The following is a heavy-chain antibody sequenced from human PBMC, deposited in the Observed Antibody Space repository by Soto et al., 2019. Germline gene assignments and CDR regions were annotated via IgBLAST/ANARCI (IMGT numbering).Heavy chain of an antibody. CDR1: GFTFNNYA. V-gene: IGHV3-23*01. J-gene: IGHJ4*02. Sequence: EVQLLESGGGLVQPGGAPRLSCAASGFTFNNYAMTWVRQAPGKGLEWVSAISGGGDTTSYADSLKGRFTVSRDGSKNTLYLPMSSLRAEDTALYYCAKGRGGSGSLTPRVDFWGQGTLVTVSS. D-gene: IGHD3-10*01. CDR2: ISGGGDTT. CDR3: AKGRGGSGSLTPRVDF.